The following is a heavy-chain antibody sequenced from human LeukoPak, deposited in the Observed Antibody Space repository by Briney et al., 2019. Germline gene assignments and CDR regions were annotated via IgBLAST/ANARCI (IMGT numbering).Heavy chain of an antibody. CDR2: TYPADSDT. Sequence: NRGESLKISCQVSGYIFTNYWIGWVRQLPGKGLESMGITYPADSDTTYSPSFQGQVTISADKSISTVYLQWSSLKASDTAMYYCARQSRDGSETRGYYFDYWGPGTQVTVSS. D-gene: IGHD3-10*01. V-gene: IGHV5-51*01. CDR1: GYIFTNYW. J-gene: IGHJ4*02. CDR3: ARQSRDGSETRGYYFDY.